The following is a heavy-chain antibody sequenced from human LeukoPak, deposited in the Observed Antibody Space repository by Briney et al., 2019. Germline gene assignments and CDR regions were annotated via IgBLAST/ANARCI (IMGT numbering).Heavy chain of an antibody. D-gene: IGHD5-18*01. CDR1: GFTFSSYG. CDR2: ISGSGGST. V-gene: IGHV3-23*01. Sequence: PGGSLRLSCVASGFTFSSYGMNWVRQAPGEGLEWVSGISGSGGSTYYADSVKGRFTISRDNSKNTLYLQMNSLRAEDTAVYYCAKGRAVGIRTYFDYWGQGTLVTVSS. CDR3: AKGRAVGIRTYFDY. J-gene: IGHJ4*02.